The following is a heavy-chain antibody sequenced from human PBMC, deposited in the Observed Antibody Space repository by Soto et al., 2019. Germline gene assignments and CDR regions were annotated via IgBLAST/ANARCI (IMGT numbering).Heavy chain of an antibody. CDR1: GFTFSSYA. D-gene: IGHD6-19*01. V-gene: IGHV3-30-3*01. CDR2: ISYDGSNK. Sequence: QEQLVESGGGVVQPGRSLRLSCAASGFTFSSYAMYWVRQAPGKGLEWVAVISYDGSNKYYADSVKGRFTISRDNSKNTLYRQMNSLRAEDTAVYYCVRDIAMDWIVMPDYWGQGTLVTVSS. CDR3: VRDIAMDWIVMPDY. J-gene: IGHJ4*02.